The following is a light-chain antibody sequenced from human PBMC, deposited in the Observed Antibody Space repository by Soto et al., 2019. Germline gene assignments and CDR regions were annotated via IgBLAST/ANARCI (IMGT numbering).Light chain of an antibody. CDR3: HQHNSYPLT. J-gene: IGKJ4*01. Sequence: IQLTQSPSSLSASVVDRVTITCRASQGVSSYLAWYQQKPGKAPNLLIYVTSTLQSGVPSRLSGSGSGTDFTLNISSRQTEDFATYYGHQHNSYPLTFGGGTKVDIK. CDR1: QGVSSY. V-gene: IGKV1-9*01. CDR2: VTS.